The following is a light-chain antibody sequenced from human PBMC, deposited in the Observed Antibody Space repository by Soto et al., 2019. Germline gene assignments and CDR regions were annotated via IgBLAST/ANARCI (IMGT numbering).Light chain of an antibody. Sequence: AIQGTQSPTSLSASVGDRVTITCRSSQDIRNYLGWYQQKPGKAPQLLIYGASSLQRGVSSRFSGSGFGTDFTLTISSLQPEYFSTYYCQQSYSTPGSFGQWT. CDR3: QQSYSTPGS. J-gene: IGKJ5*01. CDR1: QDIRNY. CDR2: GAS. V-gene: IGKV1-6*01.